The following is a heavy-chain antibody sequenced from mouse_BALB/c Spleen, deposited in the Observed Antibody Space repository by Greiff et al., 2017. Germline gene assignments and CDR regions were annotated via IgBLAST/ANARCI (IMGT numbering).Heavy chain of an antibody. D-gene: IGHD2-1*01. Sequence: EVMLVESGGGLVKLGGSLKLSCAASGFTFSSYGMSWVRQTPDKRLEWVATISSGGSYTYYPDSVKGRFTISRDNAKNTLYLQMSSLKSEDTAMYYCARGGYYDYFDDWGQGTTLTISA. V-gene: IGHV5-6*03. CDR3: ARGGYYDYFDD. CDR1: GFTFSSYG. J-gene: IGHJ2*01. CDR2: ISSGGSYT.